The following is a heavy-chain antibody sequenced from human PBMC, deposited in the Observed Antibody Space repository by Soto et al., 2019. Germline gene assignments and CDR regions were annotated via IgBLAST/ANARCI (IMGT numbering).Heavy chain of an antibody. Sequence: PGGSLRLSCAASGFTFSSYSMNWVRQAPGKGLEWVSSISSSSSYIYYADSVKGRFTISRDNAKNSLYLQMNSLRAEDTAVYYCARDYGDSAGSAFDIWGQGTMVTVSS. CDR2: ISSSSSYI. CDR1: GFTFSSYS. J-gene: IGHJ3*02. D-gene: IGHD4-17*01. CDR3: ARDYGDSAGSAFDI. V-gene: IGHV3-21*01.